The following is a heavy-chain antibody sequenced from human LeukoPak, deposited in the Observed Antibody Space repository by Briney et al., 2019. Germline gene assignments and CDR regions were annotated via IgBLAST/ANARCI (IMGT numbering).Heavy chain of an antibody. D-gene: IGHD2-15*01. J-gene: IGHJ4*02. CDR2: IIPMTRTP. Sequence: ASVKVSCKASGGTSSSYAITWVRQAPGQGFECMGGIIPMTRTPNYAQKFQGRVTITTDESTHTAYMELRSLRSEDSAVYYCATTLFACGDLLGPPVYWGQGTLVTVSS. CDR3: ATTLFACGDLLGPPVY. CDR1: GGTSSSYA. V-gene: IGHV1-69*05.